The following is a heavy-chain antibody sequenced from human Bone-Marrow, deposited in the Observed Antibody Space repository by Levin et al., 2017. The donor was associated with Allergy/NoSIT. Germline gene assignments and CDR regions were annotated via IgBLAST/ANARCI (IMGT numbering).Heavy chain of an antibody. CDR3: ARIRYCDINNCPRHPKWWYFDV. D-gene: IGHD3-22*01. Sequence: PSETLSLTCSVSGGSVNSGNYHWSWVRQSAGKGPEWIGRIYTTGSTKVNPSLKSRVTMSIDTSKNQFSLELTSLTAADTAVYYCARIRYCDINNCPRHPKWWYFDVWGRGTLVTVSS. CDR1: GGSVNSGNYH. V-gene: IGHV4-61*02. CDR2: IYTTGST. J-gene: IGHJ2*01.